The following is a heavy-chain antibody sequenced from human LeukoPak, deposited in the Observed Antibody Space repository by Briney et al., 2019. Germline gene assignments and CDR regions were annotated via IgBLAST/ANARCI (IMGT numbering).Heavy chain of an antibody. D-gene: IGHD3-10*01. V-gene: IGHV1-46*01. CDR3: ARDEIGGSNWFDP. CDR1: GYTFTSYY. CDR2: INPNGGST. Sequence: ASVTVSCKASGYTFTSYYMQWVRQAPGQGLEWMGIINPNGGSTSYAQNFQGRVTMTRDTSITTAYMDLIRLKSDDTAVYYCARDEIGGSNWFDPWGQGTLVTVSS. J-gene: IGHJ5*02.